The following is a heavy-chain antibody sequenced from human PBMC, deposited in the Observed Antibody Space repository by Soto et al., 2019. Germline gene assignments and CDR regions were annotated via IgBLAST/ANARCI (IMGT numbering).Heavy chain of an antibody. Sequence: VSVKVSCKASGYTFTNYGISWVRQAPGQGLEWMGWINAYNGNTNYAQKLQGRVTMTTDTSTSTAYMELRSLRSDDTAVYYCARDPVAGTYFDYWGQGTLVTVSS. CDR1: GYTFTNYG. J-gene: IGHJ4*02. V-gene: IGHV1-18*01. D-gene: IGHD6-19*01. CDR3: ARDPVAGTYFDY. CDR2: INAYNGNT.